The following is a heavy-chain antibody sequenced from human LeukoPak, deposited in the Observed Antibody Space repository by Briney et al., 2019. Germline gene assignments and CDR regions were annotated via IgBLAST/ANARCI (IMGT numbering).Heavy chain of an antibody. D-gene: IGHD3-16*01. CDR2: INPNSGGT. CDR3: ARLMTRNFDI. CDR1: GYTFTGYY. V-gene: IGHV1-2*02. Sequence: ASVKVSCKASGYTFTGYYMHWLRQAPGQGPEWMGWINPNSGGTTYAQKFQGRVTMTRDTSISTAYMELSRLRSDDTAVYYCARLMTRNFDIWGQGTMVTVSS. J-gene: IGHJ3*02.